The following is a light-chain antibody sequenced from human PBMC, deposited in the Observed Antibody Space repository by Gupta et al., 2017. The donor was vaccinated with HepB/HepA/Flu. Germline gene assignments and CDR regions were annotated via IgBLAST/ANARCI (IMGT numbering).Light chain of an antibody. V-gene: IGLV2-14*03. Sequence: QSALTQPPSVSGSPGQSISISCTGTNSDVGGYSYVSWHQHHPGKAPKLIIYDVHYRPSGISDRFSGSKSGNTASLIISGLQADDEADYYCSSYASSDTSVFGSGTKVTVL. CDR2: DVH. CDR1: NSDVGGYSY. CDR3: SSYASSDTSV. J-gene: IGLJ1*01.